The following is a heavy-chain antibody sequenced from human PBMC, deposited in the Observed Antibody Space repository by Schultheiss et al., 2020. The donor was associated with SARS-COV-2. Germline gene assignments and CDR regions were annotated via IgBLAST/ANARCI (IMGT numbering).Heavy chain of an antibody. J-gene: IGHJ3*02. V-gene: IGHV3-33*01. CDR2: IWYDGSNK. D-gene: IGHD3-22*01. CDR3: ARDGITMITDAFDI. CDR1: GFTFSSYG. Sequence: GGSLRLSCAASGFTFSSYGRHWVRQAPGKGLEWVAVIWYDGSNKYYADSVKGRFTISRDNSKNTLYLQMNSLRAEDTAVYYCARDGITMITDAFDIWGQGTMVTVSS.